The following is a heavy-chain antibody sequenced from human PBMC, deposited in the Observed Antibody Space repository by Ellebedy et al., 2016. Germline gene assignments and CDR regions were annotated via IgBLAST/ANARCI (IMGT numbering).Heavy chain of an antibody. Sequence: ASVKVSCKASGYTFTTYAMHWVRQAPGQRLEWVGWMNVGNGVTTYSQNFQGRVTMTRDTAASTVYMELNSLTSEDTAVYYCARGNTIPVPEPLDYWGQGTLITVSS. J-gene: IGHJ4*02. V-gene: IGHV1-3*01. CDR1: GYTFTTYA. CDR2: MNVGNGVT. D-gene: IGHD1-14*01. CDR3: ARGNTIPVPEPLDY.